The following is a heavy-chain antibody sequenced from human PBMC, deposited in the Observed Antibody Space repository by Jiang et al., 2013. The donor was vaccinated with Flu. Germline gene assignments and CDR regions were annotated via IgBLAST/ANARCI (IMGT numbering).Heavy chain of an antibody. V-gene: IGHV3-30-3*01. J-gene: IGHJ5*02. CDR3: ARDKEQQLIHWFDP. D-gene: IGHD6-13*01. CDR2: MSSDGITK. CDR1: GFTLSTYV. Sequence: VESGGGVVQPGTSLRLSCAASGFTLSTYVMHWVRQAPGKGLEWVALMSSDGITKYYAASVQGRFTISRDDSKNTLYLQMNSLRVDDTAVYYCARDKEQQLIHWFDPWGQGTLVTVSS.